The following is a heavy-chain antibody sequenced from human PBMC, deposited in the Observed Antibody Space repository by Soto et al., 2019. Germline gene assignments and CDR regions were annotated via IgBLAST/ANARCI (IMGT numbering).Heavy chain of an antibody. D-gene: IGHD5-12*01. J-gene: IGHJ6*02. CDR2: ISAYNGNT. V-gene: IGHV1-18*01. Sequence: VASVKVSCKASGYTFTSYGISWVRQAPGQGLEWMGWISAYNGNTNYAQKLQGRVTMTTDTSTSTAYMELRSLRSDDTAVYYCARAYSGYDRYYRMDVWGQGTTVTVSS. CDR1: GYTFTSYG. CDR3: ARAYSGYDRYYRMDV.